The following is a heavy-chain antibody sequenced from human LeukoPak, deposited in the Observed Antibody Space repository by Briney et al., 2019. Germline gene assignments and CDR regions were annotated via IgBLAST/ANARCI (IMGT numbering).Heavy chain of an antibody. D-gene: IGHD1-26*01. CDR3: ARVTGSIDY. Sequence: ASVKDSCKASGYTFTSYVINWVRPATGQGLEWMGWINLNSGNTGYAQNFQGRLTMTRDTSINTAYMELSTVRSEDTGVYFRARVTGSIDYWGQGTMVTVSS. CDR2: INLNSGNT. V-gene: IGHV1-8*01. J-gene: IGHJ4*02. CDR1: GYTFTSYV.